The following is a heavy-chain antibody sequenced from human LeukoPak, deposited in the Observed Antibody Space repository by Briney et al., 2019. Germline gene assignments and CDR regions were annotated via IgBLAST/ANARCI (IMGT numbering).Heavy chain of an antibody. CDR3: AGASEYTRYY. J-gene: IGHJ4*02. CDR1: VFTDSRHY. D-gene: IGHD2/OR15-2a*01. Sequence: GGSLRLSRASSVFTDSRHYMSCVRQARGKGREWVTVIYSGGSTYYADSVKGLFTISRDDSKNTLYLQMNSLRAEDTAVYYCAGASEYTRYYWGQGTLVTVSS. CDR2: IYSGGST. V-gene: IGHV3-53*01.